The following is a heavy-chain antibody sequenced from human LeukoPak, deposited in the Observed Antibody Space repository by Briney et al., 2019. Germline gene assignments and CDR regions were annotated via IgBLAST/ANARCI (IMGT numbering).Heavy chain of an antibody. CDR3: AREGGPSFGY. CDR2: INHSGST. J-gene: IGHJ4*02. Sequence: SETLSLTCAVYGGSFSGYYWSWIRQPPGKGLEWIGEINHSGSTNYNPSLKSRVTISVDTSKNQFSLKLSSVTAADTAVYYCAREGGPSFGYWGQGTLVTVSS. CDR1: GGSFSGYY. V-gene: IGHV4-34*01. D-gene: IGHD2-15*01.